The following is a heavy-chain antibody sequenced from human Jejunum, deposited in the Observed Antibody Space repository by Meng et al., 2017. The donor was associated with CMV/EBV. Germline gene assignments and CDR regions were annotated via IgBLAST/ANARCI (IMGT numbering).Heavy chain of an antibody. D-gene: IGHD6-13*01. J-gene: IGHJ6*02. Sequence: WGRKAAGKGVEWMGKINQRGGEKRNEKKYRGRVTMRRDTKKRTVEMELSRLRSEDTAVYYCARDLDGWGSRWYPGARYYYYYGMDVWGQGTTVTVSS. V-gene: IGHV1-46*01. CDR3: ARDLDGWGSRWYPGARYYYYYGMDV. CDR2: INQRGGEK.